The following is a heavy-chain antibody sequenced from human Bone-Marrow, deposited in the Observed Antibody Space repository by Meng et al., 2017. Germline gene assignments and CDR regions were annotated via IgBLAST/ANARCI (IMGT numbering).Heavy chain of an antibody. CDR1: GGSSSGDY. CDR2: CNHSGST. D-gene: IGHD1-7*01. Sequence: QVQLQQWGAGLLKHSETLSITCAVYGGSSSGDYWSWIRQPPGKGLEWIGECNHSGSTNYNPSLKSRVTISVDTSKNQFSLKLSSVTAADTAVYYCARGVVRNWNYLPWGQGTLVTVSS. CDR3: ARGVVRNWNYLP. J-gene: IGHJ5*02. V-gene: IGHV4-34*01.